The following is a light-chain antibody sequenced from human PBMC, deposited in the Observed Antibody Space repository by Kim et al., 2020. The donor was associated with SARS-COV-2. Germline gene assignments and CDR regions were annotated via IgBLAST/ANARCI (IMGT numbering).Light chain of an antibody. CDR2: LAS. CDR1: QSVLYGSSKKSH. J-gene: IGKJ2*01. Sequence: RATISGKSSQSVLYGSSKKSHLSWYQQKPGQPPKLLIYLASTRESGVPDRFSGSGSGTDFTLTINSLQAEDVAVYYCQQDYSTPYTFGQGTKLEI. CDR3: QQDYSTPYT. V-gene: IGKV4-1*01.